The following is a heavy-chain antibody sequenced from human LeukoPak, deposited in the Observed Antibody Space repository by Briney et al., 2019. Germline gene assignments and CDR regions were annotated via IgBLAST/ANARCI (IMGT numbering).Heavy chain of an antibody. CDR1: GFTFSSYA. J-gene: IGHJ3*02. V-gene: IGHV3-23*01. CDR2: ISGSGGST. D-gene: IGHD3-22*01. Sequence: GGSLRLSCAASGFTFSSYAMSWVRQAPGKGLEWVSAISGSGGSTYYADSVKGRFTISRDNSKNTLYLQMNSLRAEDTAVYYCAKDRLGYLMIVVDDAFDIWGQGTMVTVSS. CDR3: AKDRLGYLMIVVDDAFDI.